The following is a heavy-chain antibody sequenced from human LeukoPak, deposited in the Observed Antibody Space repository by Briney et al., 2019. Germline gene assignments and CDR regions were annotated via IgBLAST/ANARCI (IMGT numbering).Heavy chain of an antibody. Sequence: GRSLRLSCAASGFTFSSYAMHWVRQAPGKGLEWVAVISYDGSNKYYADSVKGRFTISRDNSKNTLYLQMNSLRAEDTAVYYCAKDQFPLWAMVRGVIDWFDPWGQGTLVTVSS. J-gene: IGHJ5*02. CDR1: GFTFSSYA. V-gene: IGHV3-30-3*01. D-gene: IGHD3-10*01. CDR3: AKDQFPLWAMVRGVIDWFDP. CDR2: ISYDGSNK.